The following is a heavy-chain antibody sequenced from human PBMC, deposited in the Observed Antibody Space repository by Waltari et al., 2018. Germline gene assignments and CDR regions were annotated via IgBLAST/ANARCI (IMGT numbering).Heavy chain of an antibody. CDR2: INHSGST. V-gene: IGHV4-34*01. J-gene: IGHJ4*02. CDR1: GGSFSGYY. CDR3: ARGISDY. Sequence: QVQLQQWGAGLLKPSETLSLTCAVYGGSFSGYYWSWIRQPPGKGLEGIGEINHSGSTNYNPSLKSRVTISVDTSKNQFSLKLSAVTAADTAVYYCARGISDYWGQGTLVTVSS.